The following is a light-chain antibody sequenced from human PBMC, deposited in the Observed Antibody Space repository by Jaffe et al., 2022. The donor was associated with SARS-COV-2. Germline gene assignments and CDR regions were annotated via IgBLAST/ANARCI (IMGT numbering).Light chain of an antibody. CDR3: QQSYSPWT. V-gene: IGKV1-39*01. Sequence: DIQMTQSPSSLSASVGDTVTISCRASQSVTRHLNWYQQKSGKAPKLLLYLASTLRTGVPSRFSGSGSGTDFTLTISSLQPEDFATYYCQQSYSPWTFGQGTRVEIK. CDR2: LAS. CDR1: QSVTRH. J-gene: IGKJ1*01.